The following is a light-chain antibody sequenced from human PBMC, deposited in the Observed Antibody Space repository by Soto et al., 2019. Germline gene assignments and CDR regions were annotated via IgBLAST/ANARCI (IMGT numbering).Light chain of an antibody. CDR1: QSVSSN. CDR2: GAS. V-gene: IGKV3-11*01. J-gene: IGKJ1*01. Sequence: EIVMTQSPATLSVSPGERATLSFRASQSVSSNLAWYQQKPGQAPRLLIYGASTRATGIPARFSGSGSGTDFTLTISSLEPEDFAVYYCQQRSNWPPTFGQGTKVDI. CDR3: QQRSNWPPT.